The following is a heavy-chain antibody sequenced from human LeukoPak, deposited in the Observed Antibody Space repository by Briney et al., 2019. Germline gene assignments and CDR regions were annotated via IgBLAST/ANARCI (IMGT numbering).Heavy chain of an antibody. CDR3: ARVGLRYFDPDWFDP. CDR1: GGSISSGDYY. D-gene: IGHD3-9*01. CDR2: IYYSGST. Sequence: PSQTLSLTCTVSGGSISSGDYYWSWIRQPPGKGLEWIGYIYYSGSTYCNPSLKSRVTISVDTSKNQFSLKLSSVTAADTAVYYCARVGLRYFDPDWFDPWGQGTLVTVSS. J-gene: IGHJ5*02. V-gene: IGHV4-30-4*01.